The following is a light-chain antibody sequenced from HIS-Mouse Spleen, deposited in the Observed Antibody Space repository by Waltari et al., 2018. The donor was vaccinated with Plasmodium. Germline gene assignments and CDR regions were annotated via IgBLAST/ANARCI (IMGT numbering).Light chain of an antibody. CDR2: EGS. CDR3: CSYAGSSTWV. V-gene: IGLV2-23*01. J-gene: IGLJ3*02. Sequence: QSAMTQPASVSGSPEQSITISCTGTRSDVGGYNHVSWYHQHPGKAPNLMIYEGSKRPSGVSKRFSCSKSGNTASLTISGLQAEDEADYYCCSYAGSSTWVFGGGTKLTVL. CDR1: RSDVGGYNH.